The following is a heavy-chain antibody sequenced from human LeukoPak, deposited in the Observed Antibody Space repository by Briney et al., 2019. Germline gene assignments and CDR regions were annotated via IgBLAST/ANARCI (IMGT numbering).Heavy chain of an antibody. J-gene: IGHJ4*02. V-gene: IGHV1-18*01. CDR2: ISAYNGNT. CDR1: GYTFTSYG. Sequence: GASVNVSCMASGYTFTSYGISWVRQAPGQGLEWMGWISAYNGNTNYAQKLQGRVTMTTDTSTSTAYMELRSLRSDDTAVYYCAREAPPDPDSAIDYWGQGTLVTVSS. CDR3: AREAPPDPDSAIDY. D-gene: IGHD1-14*01.